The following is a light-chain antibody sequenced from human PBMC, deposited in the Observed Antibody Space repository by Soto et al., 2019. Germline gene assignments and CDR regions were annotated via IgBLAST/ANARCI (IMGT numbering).Light chain of an antibody. CDR3: QQYGSSLPVT. Sequence: DIVLTQSPGTLSLSPGERATLSCRASQSVSGSYLAWHQQKPGQAPRLLIYGVSSRATGIPDRFSGSASGTDFTLTISRLETEDFAVYYCQQYGSSLPVTFGQGTKVEIK. V-gene: IGKV3-20*01. CDR1: QSVSGSY. J-gene: IGKJ2*01. CDR2: GVS.